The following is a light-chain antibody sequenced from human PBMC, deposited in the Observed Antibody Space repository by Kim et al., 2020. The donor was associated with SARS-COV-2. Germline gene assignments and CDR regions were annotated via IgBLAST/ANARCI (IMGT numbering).Light chain of an antibody. CDR3: QHYNQWPMYT. V-gene: IGKV3-15*01. J-gene: IGKJ2*01. CDR2: GAS. Sequence: VHPGERATLSCRASQSVSTYVAWYRQNPGQAPRLIIYGASTRATGVPARISGSGSGTEFTLTISSVQSEDFAVYYCQHYNQWPMYTFGQGTKLEI. CDR1: QSVSTY.